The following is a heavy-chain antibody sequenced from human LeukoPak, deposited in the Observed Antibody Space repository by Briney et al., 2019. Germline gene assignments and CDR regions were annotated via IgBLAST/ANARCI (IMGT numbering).Heavy chain of an antibody. CDR2: IHNTGST. J-gene: IGHJ6*02. CDR3: ARRLTSSSWFYGMDV. D-gene: IGHD6-13*01. V-gene: IGHV4-4*09. Sequence: SETLSLTCTVSGGSLSRYYWSWIRQPPGKGLEWIGWLGYIHNTGSTSYSPSLRRRVSISVDTSKNQISLMLNSVTAADTAVYFCARRLTSSSWFYGMDVWGQGTTVTVSS. CDR1: GGSLSRYY.